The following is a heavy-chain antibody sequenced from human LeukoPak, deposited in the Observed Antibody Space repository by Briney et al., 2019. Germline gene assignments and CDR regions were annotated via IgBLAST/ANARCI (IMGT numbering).Heavy chain of an antibody. V-gene: IGHV4-4*07. D-gene: IGHD1-26*01. CDR2: IYSTGST. CDR1: GGSISSYY. CDR3: ARASGNYPTGYYYYYMDV. J-gene: IGHJ6*03. Sequence: SETLSHTCTVSGGSISSYYWSWIRQPAGKGLEWIGRIYSTGSTNYKPSLKSRVTMSVDTSKNQFSLKLSSVTAADTAVYYCARASGNYPTGYYYYYMDVWGKGTTVTVSS.